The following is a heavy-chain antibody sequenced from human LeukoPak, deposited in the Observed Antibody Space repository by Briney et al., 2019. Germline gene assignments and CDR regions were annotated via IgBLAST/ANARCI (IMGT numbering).Heavy chain of an antibody. CDR3: ATQYSNYQNWFDP. CDR2: IYPGDSDT. CDR1: GYSFTSYW. Sequence: GESLKISCKGSGYSFTSYWISWVRQMPGKVLEWMGIIYPGDSDTRYSPSFQGQVTISADKSISTAYLQWSSLKDSDTAMYYCATQYSNYQNWFDPWGQGTLVTVSS. D-gene: IGHD4-11*01. J-gene: IGHJ5*02. V-gene: IGHV5-51*01.